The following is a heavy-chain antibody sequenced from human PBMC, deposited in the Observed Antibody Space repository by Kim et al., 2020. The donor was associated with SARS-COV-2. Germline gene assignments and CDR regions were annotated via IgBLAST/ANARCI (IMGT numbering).Heavy chain of an antibody. V-gene: IGHV3-30*18. Sequence: GGSLRLSCAASGFTFSSYGMHWVRQAPGKGLERVAVISYDGSNKYSVDSVKGRFTISRDNSKNTLYLQMNILRAEDTAVYHFAKEVGHNWNENYYYYYG. J-gene: IGHJ6*01. CDR2: ISYDGSNK. D-gene: IGHD1-1*01. CDR3: AKEVGHNWNENYYYYYG. CDR1: GFTFSSYG.